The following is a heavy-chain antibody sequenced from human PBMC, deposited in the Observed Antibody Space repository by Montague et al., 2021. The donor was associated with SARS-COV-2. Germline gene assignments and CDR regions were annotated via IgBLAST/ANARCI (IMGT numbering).Heavy chain of an antibody. J-gene: IGHJ3*02. V-gene: IGHV4-59*01. CDR3: VRDHPYGGPRGAYDI. Sequence: SETLSLTCTVSGGSITGYYRSWLRRSPGKGLEWIAYIYDGGAVNYNPSLGSRVTISTDTSKNQLSLKVNSVTAAYTAVYYCVRDHPYGGPRGAYDIWGQGTVVTVSS. D-gene: IGHD4-23*01. CDR1: GGSITGYY. CDR2: IYDGGAV.